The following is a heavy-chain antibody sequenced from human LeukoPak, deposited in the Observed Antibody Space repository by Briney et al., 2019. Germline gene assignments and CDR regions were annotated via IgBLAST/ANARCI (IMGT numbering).Heavy chain of an antibody. Sequence: GESLKISCKGSGYSFTSYWIGWVRQMPGKGLEWMGIIYPGDSDTRYSPSFQGQVTISADKSISTAYLQWSSLKASDTAMYYCARRSDCSGGSCYSATPDGAFDIWGQGTMATVPS. D-gene: IGHD2-15*01. CDR1: GYSFTSYW. J-gene: IGHJ3*02. V-gene: IGHV5-51*01. CDR2: IYPGDSDT. CDR3: ARRSDCSGGSCYSATPDGAFDI.